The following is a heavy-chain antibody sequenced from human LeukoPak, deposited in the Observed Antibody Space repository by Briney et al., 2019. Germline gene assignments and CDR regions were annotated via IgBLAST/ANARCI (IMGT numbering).Heavy chain of an antibody. Sequence: ASVKVSCKASGFTFTSSAMQWVRQAPGQGLEWMGWINPYNGNTKYALKVQGRVTMTTDTSTSTAYMELRSLSPDDTAVFYCARGRIPARLRELGVVTDRHYYMDVWGKGTTVTVSS. J-gene: IGHJ6*03. D-gene: IGHD3-3*01. CDR3: ARGRIPARLRELGVVTDRHYYMDV. CDR1: GFTFTSSA. V-gene: IGHV1-18*01. CDR2: INPYNGNT.